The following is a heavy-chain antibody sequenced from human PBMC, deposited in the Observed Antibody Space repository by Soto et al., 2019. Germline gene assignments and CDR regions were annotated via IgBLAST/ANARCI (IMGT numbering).Heavy chain of an antibody. Sequence: SETLSLTCAVSGGSISSGCYSWNWIRQPPGKGLEWIGYIYQSGSTSYNPSLKNRVTISVDRSKNQFSLKLSSVTAADTAVYYCARDDLYGYFFDIWGQGTMVTVS. CDR3: ARDDLYGYFFDI. CDR1: GGSISSGCYS. CDR2: IYQSGST. V-gene: IGHV4-30-2*01. J-gene: IGHJ3*02. D-gene: IGHD5-18*01.